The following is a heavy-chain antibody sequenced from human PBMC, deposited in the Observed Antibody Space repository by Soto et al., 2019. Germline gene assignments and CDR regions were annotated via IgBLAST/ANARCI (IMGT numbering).Heavy chain of an antibody. Sequence: EVQLVESGGGLIQPGGSLSLSCAASGVTVSSDYMSWVRQAPGEGLEWVSVIYRAGTTYYADSVKGRFTISRDGSKNKLYVQMSSMRAEDMDMYYCARGGGADCGGDCGRAFDHWGRGTLVTV. V-gene: IGHV3-53*01. J-gene: IGHJ4*02. CDR3: ARGGGADCGGDCGRAFDH. D-gene: IGHD2-21*02. CDR1: GVTVSSDY. CDR2: IYRAGTT.